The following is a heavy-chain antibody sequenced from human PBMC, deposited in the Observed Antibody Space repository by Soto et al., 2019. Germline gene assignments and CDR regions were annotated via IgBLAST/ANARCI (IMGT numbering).Heavy chain of an antibody. J-gene: IGHJ6*02. CDR2: ITASDGST. D-gene: IGHD1-26*01. V-gene: IGHV3-23*01. CDR1: EFTFSNFV. Sequence: EVQLLESGGGLIQRGGSLRLSCTGSEFTFSNFVMSWVRQVPGKGLEWLACITASDGSTYYADSVKGRFSVSRDNSKSTLYLQLNSLEAEDTAVYHCAVHLGQNYYTLDVWGQGTTVHVSS. CDR3: AVHLGQNYYTLDV.